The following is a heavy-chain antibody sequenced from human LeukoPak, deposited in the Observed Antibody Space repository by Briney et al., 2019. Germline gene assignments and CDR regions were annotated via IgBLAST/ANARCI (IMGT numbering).Heavy chain of an antibody. CDR1: GYTFTGYY. CDR2: INPNRGGT. Sequence: GASVKVSCKASGYTFTGYYIHWVRQAPGQGLEWMGRINPNRGGTNYAQKFQGRVSMTRDTSISTAYMELSRLRLDDTAVYYCARTAPPTTVVTPNFDFWGQGTLVTVSS. CDR3: ARTAPPTTVVTPNFDF. D-gene: IGHD4-23*01. J-gene: IGHJ4*02. V-gene: IGHV1-2*02.